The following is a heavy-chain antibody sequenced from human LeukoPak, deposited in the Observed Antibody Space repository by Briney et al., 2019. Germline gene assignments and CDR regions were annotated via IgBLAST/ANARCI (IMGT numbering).Heavy chain of an antibody. CDR3: ARDYYDSSGRYYGMDV. D-gene: IGHD3-22*01. CDR2: INSDGSST. CDR1: GFTFSSYW. J-gene: IGHJ6*02. Sequence: PGGSLRLSCAAAGFTFSSYWMHWVRQAPGKGLVWVSRINSDGSSTSYADSVKGRFTISRDNAKNTLYLQMNSLRAEDTAVYYSARDYYDSSGRYYGMDVWGQGTTVTVSS. V-gene: IGHV3-74*01.